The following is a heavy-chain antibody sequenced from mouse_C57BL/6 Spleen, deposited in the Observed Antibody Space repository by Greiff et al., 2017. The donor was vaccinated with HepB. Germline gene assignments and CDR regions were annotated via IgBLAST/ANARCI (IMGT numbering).Heavy chain of an antibody. D-gene: IGHD1-1*01. CDR1: GYTFTSYW. V-gene: IGHV1-61*01. Sequence: QVQLQQPGAELVRPGSSVKLSCKASGYTFTSYWMDWVKQRPGQGLEWIGNIYPSDSETHYNQKFKDKATLTVDKSSSTAYMQLSSLTSEDSAVYYYARKGYYYGSSYNYFDYWGQGTTLTVSS. J-gene: IGHJ2*01. CDR3: ARKGYYYGSSYNYFDY. CDR2: IYPSDSET.